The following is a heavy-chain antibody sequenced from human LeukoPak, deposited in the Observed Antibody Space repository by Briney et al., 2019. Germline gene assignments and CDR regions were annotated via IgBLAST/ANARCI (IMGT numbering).Heavy chain of an antibody. J-gene: IGHJ4*02. D-gene: IGHD6-19*01. Sequence: GRSLRLSCAASGFTFSNYGIHWVRQAPGKELEWVAVISDDGSNKYYAESVKGRFTISRDSSKNTVYLQMTSLRAEDTGLYYCAKDRRLSIAVAGFDYWGQGTLVTVSS. CDR1: GFTFSNYG. CDR3: AKDRRLSIAVAGFDY. CDR2: ISDDGSNK. V-gene: IGHV3-30*18.